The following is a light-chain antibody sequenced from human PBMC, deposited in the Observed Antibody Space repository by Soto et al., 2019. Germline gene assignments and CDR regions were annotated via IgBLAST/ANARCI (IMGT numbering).Light chain of an antibody. V-gene: IGKV3-11*01. CDR3: QQRSNWPPIT. CDR1: QGVSSY. CDR2: DAS. J-gene: IGKJ5*01. Sequence: EIVMTQSPATLSVSPGEGVTLSCRASQGVSSYLAWYQQKPGQAPRLLIYDASNRATGIPARFSGSGSGTDFTLTISSLEPEDFAVYYCQQRSNWPPITFGQGTRLEIK.